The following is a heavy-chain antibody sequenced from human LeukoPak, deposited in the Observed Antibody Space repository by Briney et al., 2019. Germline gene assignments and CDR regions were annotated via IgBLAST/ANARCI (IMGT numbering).Heavy chain of an antibody. Sequence: GGSLRLSCEASGLSFRSYGMSWVRQAPGKGLEWVSGISGSGDNTYYTDSVKGWFTISRDNSKNTLYLQMNSLRVEDTAVYYCAKCWTSDGVCLNFDHWGQGALVTVSS. CDR2: ISGSGDNT. V-gene: IGHV3-23*01. CDR1: GLSFRSYG. J-gene: IGHJ4*02. D-gene: IGHD2-8*01. CDR3: AKCWTSDGVCLNFDH.